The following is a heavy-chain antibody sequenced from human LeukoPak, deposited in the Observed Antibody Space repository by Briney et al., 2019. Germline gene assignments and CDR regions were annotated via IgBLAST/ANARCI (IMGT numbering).Heavy chain of an antibody. CDR1: GYTFTGYY. D-gene: IGHD3-22*01. J-gene: IGHJ4*02. CDR3: ARGGSITMIVVGIGSDY. V-gene: IGHV1-2*06. Sequence: ASVKVSCKASGYTFTGYYMHWVRQAPGQGLEWMGRINPNSGGTNYAQKFQGRVTITRDTSISTAYMELSRLRFDETAVYYCARGGSITMIVVGIGSDYWGQGTLVTVSS. CDR2: INPNSGGT.